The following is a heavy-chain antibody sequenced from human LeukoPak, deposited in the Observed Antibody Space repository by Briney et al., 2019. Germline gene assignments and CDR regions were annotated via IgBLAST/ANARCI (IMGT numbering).Heavy chain of an antibody. V-gene: IGHV4-34*01. CDR2: INHSGST. J-gene: IGHJ5*02. CDR1: GGSFSGYY. D-gene: IGHD6-6*01. CDR3: ARTRIAARLYWFDP. Sequence: SETLSHTCAVYGGSFSGYYWSWIRQPPGKGLEWIGEINHSGSTNYNPSLKSRVTISVDTSKNQFSLKLSSVTAADTAVYYCARTRIAARLYWFDPWGQGTLVTVSS.